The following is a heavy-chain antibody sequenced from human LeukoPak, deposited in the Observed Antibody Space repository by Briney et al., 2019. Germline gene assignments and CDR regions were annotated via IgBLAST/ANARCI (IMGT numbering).Heavy chain of an antibody. CDR1: GFSLSTSGMY. D-gene: IGHD6-13*01. CDR2: IDWDDAK. Sequence: SGPTLVNPTQTLTLTCTFSGFSLSTSGMYVSWIRQPPGKALESLARIDWDDAKYYSPSLKTRLTISKDTSKNQVVLTMTNMDPVDTATYYCARMRRYSSSWYPTDYWGQGTLVTVPS. CDR3: ARMRRYSSSWYPTDY. V-gene: IGHV2-70*11. J-gene: IGHJ4*02.